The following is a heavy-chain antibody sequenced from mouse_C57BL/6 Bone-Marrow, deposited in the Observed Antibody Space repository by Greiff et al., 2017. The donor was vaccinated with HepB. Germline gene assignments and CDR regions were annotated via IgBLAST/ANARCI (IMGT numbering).Heavy chain of an antibody. CDR3: ARETHYYGSMFAY. CDR2: IYPGDGDT. D-gene: IGHD1-1*01. V-gene: IGHV1-82*01. Sequence: VKLQQSGPELVKPGASVKISCKASGYAFSSSWMNWVKQRPGKGLEWIGRIYPGDGDTNYNGKFKGKATLTADKSSSTAYMQLSSLTSEDSAVYFCARETHYYGSMFAYWGQGTRVTVSA. CDR1: GYAFSSSW. J-gene: IGHJ3*01.